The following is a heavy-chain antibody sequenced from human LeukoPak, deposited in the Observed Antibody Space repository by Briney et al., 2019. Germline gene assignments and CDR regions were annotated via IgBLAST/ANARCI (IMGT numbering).Heavy chain of an antibody. CDR2: ISGSGGST. Sequence: PGGSLRLSCAASGFTFSSYAMSWVRQAPGKGLEWVSAISGSGGSTYYADSVKGRFTISRDNSKNTLYLQKNSLRAEDTVVYYCAKSGVATIKRGNWFDPWGQGTLVTVSS. D-gene: IGHD5-12*01. CDR1: GFTFSSYA. V-gene: IGHV3-23*01. CDR3: AKSGVATIKRGNWFDP. J-gene: IGHJ5*02.